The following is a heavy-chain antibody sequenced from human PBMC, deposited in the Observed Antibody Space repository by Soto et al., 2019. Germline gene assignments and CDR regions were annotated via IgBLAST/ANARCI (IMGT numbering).Heavy chain of an antibody. CDR1: GFTFTSYG. CDR3: AKKNERFGEPYQKHGIDV. J-gene: IGHJ6*02. V-gene: IGHV3-30*18. CDR2: ISYDESNK. Sequence: QVQLVESGGGVVQPGRSLRLSCAASGFTFTSYGMHWVRQAPGKGLQWVAVISYDESNKYYADSVKGRFIISRDNSKNTLYLEMNSLRVEDTAVYYCAKKNERFGEPYQKHGIDVWGQGTTVTISS. D-gene: IGHD3-16*01.